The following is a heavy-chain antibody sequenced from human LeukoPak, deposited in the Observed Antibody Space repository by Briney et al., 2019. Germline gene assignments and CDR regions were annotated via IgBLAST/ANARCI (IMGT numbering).Heavy chain of an antibody. CDR2: ISSGSSYI. Sequence: GGSLRLSCAASGFTFSSYSMNWVRQAPGKGLEWVSSISSGSSYIHYADSVKGRFTISRDNAKNSLSLQMDSLRAEDSAVYYCARADYSSGCDYWGQGTLVTVSS. V-gene: IGHV3-21*01. CDR3: ARADYSSGCDY. CDR1: GFTFSSYS. J-gene: IGHJ4*02. D-gene: IGHD6-19*01.